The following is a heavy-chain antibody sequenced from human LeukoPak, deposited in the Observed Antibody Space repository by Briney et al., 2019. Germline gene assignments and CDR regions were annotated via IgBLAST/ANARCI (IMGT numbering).Heavy chain of an antibody. Sequence: KPSETLSLTCTVSGYSISSGYYWGWIRQPPGKGLEWIGRIYTSGSTNYNPSLKSRVTMSVDTSKNQFSLKLSSVTAADTAVYYCARSPGWLDYFDYWGQGTLVTVSS. CDR2: IYTSGST. J-gene: IGHJ4*02. D-gene: IGHD5-12*01. V-gene: IGHV4-38-2*02. CDR1: GYSISSGYY. CDR3: ARSPGWLDYFDY.